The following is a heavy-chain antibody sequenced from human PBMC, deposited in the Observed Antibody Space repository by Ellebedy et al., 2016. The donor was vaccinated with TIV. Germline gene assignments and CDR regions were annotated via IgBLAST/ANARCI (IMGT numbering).Heavy chain of an antibody. V-gene: IGHV1-69*13. D-gene: IGHD1-26*01. CDR2: IIPIFGTA. Sequence: AASVKVSCKASGGTFSSYAISWVRQAPGQGLEWMGGIIPIFGTANYAQKFQGRVTITADESTSTAYMELSSLRSEDTAVYYCARFGGSYYSHPDYWGQGTLVTVSS. CDR3: ARFGGSYYSHPDY. CDR1: GGTFSSYA. J-gene: IGHJ4*02.